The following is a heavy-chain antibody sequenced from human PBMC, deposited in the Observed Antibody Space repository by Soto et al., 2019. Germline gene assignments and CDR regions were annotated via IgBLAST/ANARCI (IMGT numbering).Heavy chain of an antibody. Sequence: ASVKVSCKASGYTFTSYYRHWVRQAPGQGLEWMGIINPSGGSTSYAQKFQGRVTMTRDTSTSTVYMELSSLRSEDTAVYYCVILPSRGGPFAFDIWGQGTMVTVS. CDR1: GYTFTSYY. CDR3: VILPSRGGPFAFDI. V-gene: IGHV1-46*01. CDR2: INPSGGST. D-gene: IGHD2-15*01. J-gene: IGHJ3*02.